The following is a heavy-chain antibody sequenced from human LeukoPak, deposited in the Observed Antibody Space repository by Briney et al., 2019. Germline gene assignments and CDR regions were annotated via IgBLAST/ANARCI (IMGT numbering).Heavy chain of an antibody. V-gene: IGHV3-7*01. Sequence: GGSLRLSCAASGFTLNNYWRSWVRQAPGKGLECVANIKQDGSEKYYVDSVKGRFTISRDNAKNSLYLQMNSLRAEDTAVYYCAREDTDAFDIWGQGTMVTVSS. CDR3: AREDTDAFDI. D-gene: IGHD2-2*02. CDR1: GFTLNNYW. J-gene: IGHJ3*02. CDR2: IKQDGSEK.